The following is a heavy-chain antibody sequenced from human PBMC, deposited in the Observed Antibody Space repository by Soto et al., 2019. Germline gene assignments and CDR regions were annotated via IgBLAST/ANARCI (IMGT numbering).Heavy chain of an antibody. J-gene: IGHJ4*02. CDR1: GGSCSGYY. CDR3: ARDKITGLFDY. V-gene: IGHV4-34*01. D-gene: IGHD2-8*02. CDR2: INHSGST. Sequence: QVQLQQWGAGLLKPSETLSLTCAVYGGSCSGYYWTWIRQPPGTGLEWIGEINHSGSTNYNPSLKSRVTISVDPSKNQFSLKLTSVTAADTAVYYCARDKITGLFDYWGQGTLVTVSS.